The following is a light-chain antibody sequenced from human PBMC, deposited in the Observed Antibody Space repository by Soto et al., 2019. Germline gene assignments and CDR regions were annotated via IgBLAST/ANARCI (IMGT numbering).Light chain of an antibody. J-gene: IGLJ2*01. V-gene: IGLV2-8*01. Sequence: QSVLTQPPSASGSPGQSVTISCTGTSSDVGGYNYVSWYQHHPGKAPKLMIYEVSKRPSGVPDRFSGSKSGNTASLTVSGLQAEDEAEFYCSSYAGSNNYMVFGGGTQLTVL. CDR2: EVS. CDR1: SSDVGGYNY. CDR3: SSYAGSNNYMV.